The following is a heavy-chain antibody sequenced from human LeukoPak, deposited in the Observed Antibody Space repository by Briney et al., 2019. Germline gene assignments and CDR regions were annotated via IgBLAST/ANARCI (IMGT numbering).Heavy chain of an antibody. CDR3: ARCALGVWADNYYMDV. J-gene: IGHJ6*03. Sequence: PGRSLRLSCAASESLNGYAMSWVRQAPGLGLEWVASISSSGSYMYYADSVKGRFIISRDNAKKSLSLEMNSLTSQDTAIYYCARCALGVWADNYYMDVWGTGTTVIVSS. V-gene: IGHV3-21*04. D-gene: IGHD3-16*01. CDR1: ESLNGYA. CDR2: ISSSGSYM.